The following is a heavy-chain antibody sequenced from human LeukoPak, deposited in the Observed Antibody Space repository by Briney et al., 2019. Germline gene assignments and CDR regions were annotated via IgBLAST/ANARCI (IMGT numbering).Heavy chain of an antibody. V-gene: IGHV3-7*03. D-gene: IGHD3-10*01. CDR1: GFTFSNYW. Sequence: GGSLRLSCAASGFTFSNYWMSWVRQAPGKGLEWVANIKEDGSERHYVDSVKGRFTISRDNAKNSLYLQMNSLRVEDTAVYYCARTIRGYWGQGTLVTVSS. J-gene: IGHJ4*02. CDR2: IKEDGSER. CDR3: ARTIRGY.